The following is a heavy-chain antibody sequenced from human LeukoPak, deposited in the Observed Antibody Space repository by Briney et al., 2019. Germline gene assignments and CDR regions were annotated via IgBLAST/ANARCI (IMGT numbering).Heavy chain of an antibody. Sequence: GGSLRLSCAAPGFTFTNYAMNWVRQAPGKGLEWVSAISRSGGTTYYAESVKGRFTISRDTSKYTLYLQMNSLRAEDTAVYFCAKDPGGWVDYWGQGTLVTVSS. CDR1: GFTFTNYA. CDR2: ISRSGGTT. CDR3: AKDPGGWVDY. V-gene: IGHV3-23*01. D-gene: IGHD5-12*01. J-gene: IGHJ4*02.